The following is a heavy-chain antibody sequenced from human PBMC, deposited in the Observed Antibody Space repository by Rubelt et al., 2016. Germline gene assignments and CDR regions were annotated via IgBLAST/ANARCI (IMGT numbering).Heavy chain of an antibody. CDR1: GFSLSTGGVG. D-gene: IGHD6-13*01. J-gene: IGHJ5*02. CDR3: SHFDSPGIAAPS. CDR2: IYYDDDK. V-gene: IGHV2-5*02. Sequence: QITLKESGPTLVRPTQTLTLTCTFSGFSLSTGGVGVGWIRQPPGKALEWLALIYYDDDKRSSPSLKTRLTITTDTSEHQVVLTKTKMDPVDTATYYCSHFDSPGIAAPSWGQGTPVTVSS.